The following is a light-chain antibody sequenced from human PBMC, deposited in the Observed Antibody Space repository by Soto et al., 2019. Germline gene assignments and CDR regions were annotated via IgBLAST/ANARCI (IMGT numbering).Light chain of an antibody. V-gene: IGKV1-5*01. CDR1: QSISSW. CDR3: QQYYSYSPLT. Sequence: IQMTKNTSSLSASVGDGVTITGRGSQSISSWLAWYQQKPGKAPKLLIYDASSLESGVPSRFSGSGSGTEFTLTISSLQPDDFTTYYCQQYYSYSPLTFGGGTKVDI. J-gene: IGKJ4*01. CDR2: DAS.